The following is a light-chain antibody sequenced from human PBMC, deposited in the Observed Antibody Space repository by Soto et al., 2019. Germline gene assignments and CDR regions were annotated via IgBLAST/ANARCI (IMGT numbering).Light chain of an antibody. J-gene: IGLJ2*01. CDR1: SSDVGSYNI. Sequence: QSVLTQPASVSGSPGQSITISCTGTSSDVGSYNIVSWYQQHPGKAPKLMIYEGSKRPSGVSNRFSGSKSGNTASLTISGLQAEDEDDYYCCSYAGSSTYVVFGGGTKVTVL. CDR3: CSYAGSSTYVV. V-gene: IGLV2-23*01. CDR2: EGS.